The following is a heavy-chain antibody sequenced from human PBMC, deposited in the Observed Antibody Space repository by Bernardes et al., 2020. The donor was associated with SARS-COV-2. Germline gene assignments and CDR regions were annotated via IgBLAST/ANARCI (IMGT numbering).Heavy chain of an antibody. J-gene: IGHJ3*02. V-gene: IGHV4-4*02. Sequence: SETLSLTCTVSGGSISSANWWSWVRQPPGKGLEWIGEIFHIGNTKYNPSLEGRVTISLDKSKNHFSLTINSVTATDTGLYLCARYYYEKGAFDIWGQGTRVTVSS. D-gene: IGHD3-22*01. CDR3: ARYYYEKGAFDI. CDR2: IFHIGNT. CDR1: GGSISSANW.